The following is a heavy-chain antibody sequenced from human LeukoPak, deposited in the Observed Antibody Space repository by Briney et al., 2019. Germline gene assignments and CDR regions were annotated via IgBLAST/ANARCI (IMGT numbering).Heavy chain of an antibody. V-gene: IGHV1-2*02. Sequence: ASVKVSCKASGYTFTSYYMHWVRQAPGQGLEWMGWINPNSGGTNYAQKFQGRVTMTRDTSISTAYMELSRLRSDDTAVYYCARPGSRIYYYYYMDVWGKGTTVTVSS. CDR2: INPNSGGT. J-gene: IGHJ6*03. D-gene: IGHD1-26*01. CDR1: GYTFTSYY. CDR3: ARPGSRIYYYYYMDV.